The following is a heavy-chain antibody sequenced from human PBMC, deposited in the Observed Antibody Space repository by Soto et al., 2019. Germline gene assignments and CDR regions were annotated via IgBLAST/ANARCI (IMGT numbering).Heavy chain of an antibody. V-gene: IGHV3-74*01. J-gene: IGHJ4*02. CDR2: VNMDGSTT. CDR1: GFTFNSYW. Sequence: EVQLVESGGGLVQPGGSLRLSCAGSGFTFNSYWLHWVRQAPGKGLVWVSLVNMDGSTTTYADSVKGRFTISRDNAKNTVDLQMNSLRADDTAVYYCERGAKGQWLVVYWGQGTPVTVSS. CDR3: ERGAKGQWLVVY. D-gene: IGHD6-19*01.